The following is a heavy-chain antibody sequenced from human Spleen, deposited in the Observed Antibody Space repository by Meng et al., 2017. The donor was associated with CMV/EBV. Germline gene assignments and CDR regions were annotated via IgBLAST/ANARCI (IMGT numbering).Heavy chain of an antibody. D-gene: IGHD2-2*02. V-gene: IGHV1-69*10. J-gene: IGHJ4*02. CDR1: GGTFTTYA. CDR3: AAVGYCSSTSCYRALGGFDY. CDR2: IIPILGIA. Sequence: SVKVSCKASGGTFTTYATSWVRQAPGQGLEWMGGIIPILGIANYAQKLQGRVTITADKSTSTAYMELSSLRAEETAVYYCAAVGYCSSTSCYRALGGFDYWGQGTLVTVSS.